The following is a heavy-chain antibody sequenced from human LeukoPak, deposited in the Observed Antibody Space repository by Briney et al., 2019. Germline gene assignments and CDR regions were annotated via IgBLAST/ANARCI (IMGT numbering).Heavy chain of an antibody. Sequence: SPSETLSLTCTVSGGSISSYYWSCIRQPPGKGLEWIGYIYYSGSTNYNPSLKSRVTISVDTSKNQFSLKLSSVTAADTAVYYCAAYSYGSGSYYNYWGQGTLVTVSS. J-gene: IGHJ4*02. CDR1: GGSISSYY. V-gene: IGHV4-59*01. D-gene: IGHD3-10*01. CDR2: IYYSGST. CDR3: AAYSYGSGSYYNY.